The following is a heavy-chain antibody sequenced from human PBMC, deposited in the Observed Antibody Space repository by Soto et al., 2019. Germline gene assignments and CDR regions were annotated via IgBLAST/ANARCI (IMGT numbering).Heavy chain of an antibody. CDR3: VQSRWGGDCLQSYSSHSYYGLDV. J-gene: IGHJ6*02. CDR2: ISWDDDK. CDR1: GLSLTTTGVG. V-gene: IGHV2-5*02. D-gene: IGHD2-21*02. Sequence: QITLKESGPTLVKPTPTLTLTCTFSGLSLTTTGVGVGWIRQPPGKALQWLALISWDDDKRYSPSLKSRLTITKDNPKNQVVLTMANMDPVDTATYYCVQSRWGGDCLQSYSSHSYYGLDVWGQGTTVTVSS.